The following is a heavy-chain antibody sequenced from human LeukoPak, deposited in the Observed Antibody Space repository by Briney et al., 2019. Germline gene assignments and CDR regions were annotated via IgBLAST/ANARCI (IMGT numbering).Heavy chain of an antibody. Sequence: GGSLRLSCAASGFTFSSYSMNWVRQAPGKGLEWVSSISSSSSYIYYADSVKGRFTISRDNAKNSLYLQMNSLRAEDTAVYYCARAYYSDRRGYYYYGMDVWGKGTTVTVSS. CDR2: ISSSSSYI. V-gene: IGHV3-21*01. CDR1: GFTFSSYS. D-gene: IGHD4-17*01. J-gene: IGHJ6*04. CDR3: ARAYYSDRRGYYYYGMDV.